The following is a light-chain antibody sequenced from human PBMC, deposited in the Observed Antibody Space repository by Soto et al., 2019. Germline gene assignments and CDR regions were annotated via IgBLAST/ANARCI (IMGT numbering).Light chain of an antibody. V-gene: IGLV1-40*01. Sequence: QSVLTQPPSVSGAPGQRVTISCTGSSSNIGAGYDVHWYQQLPGTAPKLLIYDNSNRPSGVPDPFSGSKSGTSASLAITGLQAEDEADYYCQSYDSSLSVLYVFGTGTKLTVL. CDR3: QSYDSSLSVLYV. J-gene: IGLJ1*01. CDR1: SSNIGAGYD. CDR2: DNS.